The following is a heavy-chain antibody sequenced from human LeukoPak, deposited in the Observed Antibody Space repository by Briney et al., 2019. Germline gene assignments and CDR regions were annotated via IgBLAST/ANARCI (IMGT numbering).Heavy chain of an antibody. J-gene: IGHJ4*02. CDR3: ARPRSGVGYYFDY. V-gene: IGHV3-74*01. CDR1: GFTFSSYW. Sequence: GGSLRLSCAASGFTFSSYWMHWVRQAPGKGLLWVSRINSDGSITTYADSVKGRFTISRDNAKNTLYLQMNSLRAEDTAVYYCARPRSGVGYYFDYWGQGTLVTVSS. D-gene: IGHD2-8*02. CDR2: INSDGSIT.